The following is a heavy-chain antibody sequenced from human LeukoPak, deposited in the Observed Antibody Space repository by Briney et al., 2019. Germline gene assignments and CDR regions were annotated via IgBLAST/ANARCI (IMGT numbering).Heavy chain of an antibody. CDR3: ARGNSDYDHDY. Sequence: GGSLRLSCAASGFTFSSYSMNWVRQAPGKGLEWVSSISTTSRYKYYADSVGGRFTISRDNAKNSVYLQMNSLRAEDTAVYYCARGNSDYDHDYWGQGTLVTVSS. CDR1: GFTFSSYS. CDR2: ISTTSRYK. V-gene: IGHV3-21*01. J-gene: IGHJ4*02. D-gene: IGHD5-12*01.